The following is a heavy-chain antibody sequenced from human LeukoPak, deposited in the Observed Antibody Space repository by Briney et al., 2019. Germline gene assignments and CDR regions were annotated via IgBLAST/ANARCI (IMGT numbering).Heavy chain of an antibody. V-gene: IGHV4-59*08. J-gene: IGHJ6*02. Sequence: PSETLSLTCTVSGGSISRYYWSWIRQPPGKGLEWIGYIYYSGSTNYNPSLKSRVTISVDTSKNQFSLKLSSVTAADTAVYYCARQTDVWGQGTTVTVSS. CDR2: IYYSGST. CDR1: GGSISRYY. CDR3: ARQTDV.